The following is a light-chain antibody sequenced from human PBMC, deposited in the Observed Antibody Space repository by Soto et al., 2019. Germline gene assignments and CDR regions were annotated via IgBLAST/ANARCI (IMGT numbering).Light chain of an antibody. CDR2: EVS. CDR3: SSYTSSTSYV. J-gene: IGLJ1*01. V-gene: IGLV2-14*01. Sequence: QSVLTQPASVSGSPGQSITISCIGTSSDVGGYNYVSWYQQHPGKAPKLTIYEVSNRPSGVSNRFSGSKSGNTASLTISGLQAEDEADYYCSSYTSSTSYVFGTGTKVTVL. CDR1: SSDVGGYNY.